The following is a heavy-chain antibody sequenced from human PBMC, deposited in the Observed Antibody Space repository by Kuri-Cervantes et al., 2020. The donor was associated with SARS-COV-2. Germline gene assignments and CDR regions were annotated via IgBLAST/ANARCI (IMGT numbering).Heavy chain of an antibody. D-gene: IGHD2-8*02. CDR3: AKDRDIVLVGDAFDI. Sequence: GESLKISCAASGFTFSSYSMNWVRQAPGKGLEWVSAISGSDDRIYYADSVKGRFTISRDNSKNTLYLQMNSLRAEDTAVYYCAKDRDIVLVGDAFDIWGQGTMVTVSS. CDR2: ISGSDDRI. V-gene: IGHV3-23*01. CDR1: GFTFSSYS. J-gene: IGHJ3*02.